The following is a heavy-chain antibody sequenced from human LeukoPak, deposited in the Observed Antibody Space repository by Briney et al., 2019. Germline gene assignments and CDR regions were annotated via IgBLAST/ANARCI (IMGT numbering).Heavy chain of an antibody. CDR2: IYYSGST. CDR3: VCGYYDSSGPTTADY. J-gene: IGHJ4*02. D-gene: IGHD3-22*01. Sequence: PSETLSLTCTVSGGSISSYYWSWIRQPPGKGLEWIGYIYYSGSTYYNPSLKSRVTISVDTSKNQFSLKLSSVTAADTAVYYCVCGYYDSSGPTTADYWGQGTLVTVSS. V-gene: IGHV4-59*06. CDR1: GGSISSYY.